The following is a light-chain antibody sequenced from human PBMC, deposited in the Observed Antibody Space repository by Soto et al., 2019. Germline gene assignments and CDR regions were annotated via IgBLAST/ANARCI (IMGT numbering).Light chain of an antibody. J-gene: IGKJ1*01. Sequence: DIQMTQSPSTLSASVGDRVTITCRASQSINSRLAWYQQKPGKAPNLLIYKASSLESGVQSRFSGSGSGTEFTLTISSLQPDDFATYYCQQYNNYWTFGQGTKVEIK. CDR2: KAS. V-gene: IGKV1-5*03. CDR3: QQYNNYWT. CDR1: QSINSR.